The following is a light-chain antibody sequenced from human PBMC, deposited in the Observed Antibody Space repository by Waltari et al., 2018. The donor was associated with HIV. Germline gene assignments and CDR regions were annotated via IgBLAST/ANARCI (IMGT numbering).Light chain of an antibody. Sequence: QSVLTQPPSVSGAPGQRVTISCTGRSSNIEAGHDVHWYKQLPGTAPTLLIDGTSNRPSGVPDRFAASKSGTSASLAITGLQAEDEADYYCQSYDSSLSGKVFGGGTKLTVL. V-gene: IGLV1-40*01. CDR3: QSYDSSLSGKV. CDR2: GTS. J-gene: IGLJ3*02. CDR1: SSNIEAGHD.